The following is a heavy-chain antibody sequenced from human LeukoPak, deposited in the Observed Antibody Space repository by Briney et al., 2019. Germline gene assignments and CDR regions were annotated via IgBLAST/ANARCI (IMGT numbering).Heavy chain of an antibody. Sequence: GGSLRLSCVASGFTIDSCYMSWVRQAPGKGLEWVANIDEAGKDRYYADSVKGRFTISRDNTKNSVFLDMTSLRAEDTATYFCARASPGVVFNYFDYWGQGALVPVSS. CDR1: GFTIDSCY. D-gene: IGHD2-15*01. CDR2: IDEAGKDR. CDR3: ARASPGVVFNYFDY. J-gene: IGHJ4*01. V-gene: IGHV3-7*01.